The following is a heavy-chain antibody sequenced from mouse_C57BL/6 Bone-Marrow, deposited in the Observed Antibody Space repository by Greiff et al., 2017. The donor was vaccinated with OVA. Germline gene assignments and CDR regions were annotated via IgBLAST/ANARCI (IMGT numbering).Heavy chain of an antibody. V-gene: IGHV10-1*01. CDR1: GFSFNTYA. CDR3: VRQSNYVRFAY. J-gene: IGHJ3*01. Sequence: EGQGVESGGGLVQPKGSLKLSCAASGFSFNTYAMNWVRQAPGKGLEWVARIRSKSNNYATYYADSVKDRFTISRDDSESMLYLQMNNLKTEDTAIYYCVRQSNYVRFAYWGQGTLVTVSA. D-gene: IGHD2-5*01. CDR2: IRSKSNNYAT.